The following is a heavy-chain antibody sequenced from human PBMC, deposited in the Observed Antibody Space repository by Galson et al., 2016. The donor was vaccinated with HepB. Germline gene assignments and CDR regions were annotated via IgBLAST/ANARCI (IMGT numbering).Heavy chain of an antibody. CDR1: RFTFSRYA. CDR3: ARDPESATAY. V-gene: IGHV4-38-2*02. J-gene: IGHJ4*02. CDR2: ISHSGRT. Sequence: LRLSCAASRFTFSRYALHWVRQAPGKGLEWIGSISHSGRTYYKSSLKSRITISMDTSKNQFSLNLTSVTAADTAFYYCARDPESATAYWGQGTLVTVSS.